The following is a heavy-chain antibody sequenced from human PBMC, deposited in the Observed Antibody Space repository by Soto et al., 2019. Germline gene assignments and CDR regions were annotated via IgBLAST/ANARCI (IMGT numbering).Heavy chain of an antibody. V-gene: IGHV3-33*01. Sequence: GGSLRLSCAASGFTFSSYGMHWVRQAPGQGLEWVAVIWYDGSNKYYAASVKGRFTISRDNSKNTLYLQMNSLRAEDTAVYYCARDLGGPRAKFYYYYGMDVWGQGTTVTVSS. CDR2: IWYDGSNK. CDR1: GFTFSSYG. CDR3: ARDLGGPRAKFYYYYGMDV. J-gene: IGHJ6*02. D-gene: IGHD3-16*01.